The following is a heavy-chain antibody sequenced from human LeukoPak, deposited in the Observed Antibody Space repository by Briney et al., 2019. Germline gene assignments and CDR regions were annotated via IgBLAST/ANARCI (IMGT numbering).Heavy chain of an antibody. CDR2: IHASGST. CDR1: AGSFSRYY. J-gene: IGHJ5*02. Sequence: SETLSLTCTVSAGSFSRYYWSWIRRPAGKGLEWIGRIHASGSTNYNPSLKSRVTISVDESQNHFPLRLTSVTAADTAVYYCARGLVGTTGEQNWFDPWGQGTLVTVSS. V-gene: IGHV4-4*07. D-gene: IGHD1-26*01. CDR3: ARGLVGTTGEQNWFDP.